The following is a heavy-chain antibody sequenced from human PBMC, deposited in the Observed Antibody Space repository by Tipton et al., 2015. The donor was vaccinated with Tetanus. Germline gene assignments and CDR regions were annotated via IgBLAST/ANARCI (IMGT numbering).Heavy chain of an antibody. Sequence: SLTCTVSGGSVRSGDYQWNWIRQPPGKGLEWLAYISYSGSTNSNYALKSRITISRDTSKNQISLKLTSVTAADTAVYYCARANYNFPKKGPFDSWGQGTLVIVSS. CDR2: ISYSGST. V-gene: IGHV4-61*08. D-gene: IGHD3-3*01. J-gene: IGHJ4*02. CDR1: GGSVRSGDYQ. CDR3: ARANYNFPKKGPFDS.